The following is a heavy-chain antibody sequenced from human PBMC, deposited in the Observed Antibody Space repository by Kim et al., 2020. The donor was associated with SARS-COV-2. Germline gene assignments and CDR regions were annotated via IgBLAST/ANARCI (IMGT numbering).Heavy chain of an antibody. CDR3: ASHRVGNSYGYFDY. D-gene: IGHD5-18*01. J-gene: IGHJ4*02. Sequence: DVQKLQGRVTMTTDTSTSTAYMELRSLRSDDTAVYYCASHRVGNSYGYFDYWGQGTLVTVSS. V-gene: IGHV1-18*01.